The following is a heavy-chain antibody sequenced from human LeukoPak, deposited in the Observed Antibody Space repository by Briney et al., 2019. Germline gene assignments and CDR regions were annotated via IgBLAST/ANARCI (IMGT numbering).Heavy chain of an antibody. CDR2: ISAYNGNT. D-gene: IGHD1-26*01. Sequence: ASVTVSCKASGYTFTIYGISWVRQAPGQGLGWMGWISAYNGNTNYAQKLQGRVTMTTDTSTSTAYMELRSLRSDDTAVYYCARDIVGATSLDFWGQGTLVTVSS. CDR1: GYTFTIYG. CDR3: ARDIVGATSLDF. V-gene: IGHV1-18*01. J-gene: IGHJ4*02.